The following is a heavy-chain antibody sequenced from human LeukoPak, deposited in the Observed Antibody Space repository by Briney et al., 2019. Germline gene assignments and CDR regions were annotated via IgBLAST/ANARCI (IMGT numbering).Heavy chain of an antibody. CDR2: ISAYNGNT. V-gene: IGHV1-18*01. CDR3: ARAVRGSGYYFFDY. D-gene: IGHD3-22*01. J-gene: IGHJ4*02. CDR1: GYTFTSYA. Sequence: ASVKVSCKASGYTFTSYAMNWVRQAPGQGLEWMGWISAYNGNTNYAQKLQGRVTMTTDTSTSTAYMELRSLRSDDTAVYYCARAVRGSGYYFFDYWGQGTLVTVSS.